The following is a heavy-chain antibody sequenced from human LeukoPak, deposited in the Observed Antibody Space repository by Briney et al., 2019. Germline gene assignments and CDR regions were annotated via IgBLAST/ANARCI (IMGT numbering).Heavy chain of an antibody. CDR2: INPSGGST. CDR3: AREIVGYCSSTSCSKPPLNY. Sequence: ASVKVSCKASGYTFTSYYMHWVRQAPGQGLEWMGIINPSGGSTSYAQKFQGRVTMTRDTSTSTVYMELSSLRSEDTAVYYCAREIVGYCSSTSCSKPPLNYWGQGTLVTVSS. V-gene: IGHV1-46*01. J-gene: IGHJ4*02. CDR1: GYTFTSYY. D-gene: IGHD2-2*01.